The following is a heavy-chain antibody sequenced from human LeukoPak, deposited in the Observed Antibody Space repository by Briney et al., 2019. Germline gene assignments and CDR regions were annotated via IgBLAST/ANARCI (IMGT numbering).Heavy chain of an antibody. CDR1: GASGSSNSTS. Sequence: SQTLSLSCAISGASGSSNSTSWNWIRQPPSKGLEWLGRTYYSSKWYNNYSVSVKSRITINPATYKNQFTLKLISVTPTDTAAFYCARGSTWLSFAARPHYYYCFRDVWGKETAVTVSS. D-gene: IGHD6-6*01. V-gene: IGHV6-1*01. CDR3: ARGSTWLSFAARPHYYYCFRDV. J-gene: IGHJ6*03. CDR2: TYYSSKWYN.